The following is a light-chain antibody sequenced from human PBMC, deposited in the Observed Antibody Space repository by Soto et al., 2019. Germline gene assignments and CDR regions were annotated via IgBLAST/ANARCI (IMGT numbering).Light chain of an antibody. CDR2: GNS. J-gene: IGLJ2*01. V-gene: IGLV1-40*01. Sequence: QSVLTQPPSVSGAPGQRVTISCTGSSSNIGAGYDVHWYQQLPGTAPKLLIYGNSNRPSGVPDRFSGSKSGTSASLAITGLQAEDGADYYCQSYDSSLSGSLVVFGGGTKLTVL. CDR3: QSYDSSLSGSLVV. CDR1: SSNIGAGYD.